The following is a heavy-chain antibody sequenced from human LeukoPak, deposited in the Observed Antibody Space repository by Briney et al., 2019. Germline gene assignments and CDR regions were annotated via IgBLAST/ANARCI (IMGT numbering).Heavy chain of an antibody. J-gene: IGHJ5*02. Sequence: EGSLRLSCGASGLTFSTYSMNWVRQAPGKGLEWVSHISSDSGTRYYADSVKGRFTISRDNAKNSLYLQMNSLRAEDTAVYYCARAAQPGFDPWGQGTLVTVSS. V-gene: IGHV3-48*01. CDR3: ARAAQPGFDP. D-gene: IGHD1-14*01. CDR2: ISSDSGTR. CDR1: GLTFSTYS.